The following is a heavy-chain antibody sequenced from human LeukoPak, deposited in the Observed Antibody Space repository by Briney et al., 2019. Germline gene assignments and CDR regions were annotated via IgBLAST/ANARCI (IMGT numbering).Heavy chain of an antibody. V-gene: IGHV4-34*01. Sequence: SETLSLTCAVYGGSFSGHYWTWIRHPPGKGLEWIGEINHSGSTTYNPSLNSRVTISVDTSKNQFSLRLSSVTAADTAVYYCARPRYGSGSLDSWGQGTLVTVSS. CDR2: INHSGST. J-gene: IGHJ4*02. D-gene: IGHD3-10*01. CDR3: ARPRYGSGSLDS. CDR1: GGSFSGHY.